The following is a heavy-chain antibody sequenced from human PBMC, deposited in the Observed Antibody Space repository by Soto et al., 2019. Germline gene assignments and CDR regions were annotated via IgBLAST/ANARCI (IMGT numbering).Heavy chain of an antibody. CDR3: ARRDWSGSTSHFYFDY. V-gene: IGHV4-30-2*01. D-gene: IGHD3-9*01. CDR2: LYHGGAT. CDR1: GGSISSGAYS. Sequence: SDTLSLTCAVSGGSISSGAYSWSWIRQPPGKGLEWIGYLYHGGATYSNPSLKNRVTMSVDTSKNQFSLKLTSATAADTAVYYCARRDWSGSTSHFYFDYWGQGVLVTVSS. J-gene: IGHJ4*02.